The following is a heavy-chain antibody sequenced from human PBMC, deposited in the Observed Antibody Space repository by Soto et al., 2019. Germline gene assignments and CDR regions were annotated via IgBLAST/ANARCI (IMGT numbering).Heavy chain of an antibody. CDR3: AIVTGVYYYGSGSYYEYYFDY. CDR1: GGSISSGGYY. J-gene: IGHJ4*02. V-gene: IGHV4-31*03. Sequence: QVQLQESGPGLVKPSQTLSLTCTVSGGSISSGGYYWNWIRQHPGKGLEWIGYIYYSGSTYYNPSLMSRVTIAEDTSKNQFSLKLSSVNAADTAVYYCAIVTGVYYYGSGSYYEYYFDYWGQGTLVTVSS. D-gene: IGHD3-10*01. CDR2: IYYSGST.